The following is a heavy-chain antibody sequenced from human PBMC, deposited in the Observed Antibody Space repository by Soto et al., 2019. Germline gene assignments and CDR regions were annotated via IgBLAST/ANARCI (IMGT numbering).Heavy chain of an antibody. CDR3: ARRPKSGSFHYYGVDV. D-gene: IGHD1-26*01. J-gene: IGHJ6*02. CDR1: GGSISSSSYF. CDR2: IYYNGRT. Sequence: SETLSLTCSVSGGSISSSSYFWDWIRQTPGMSLEWIGNIYYNGRTYYNPSLRSRVTISVDTSQNQLSLKLSSVTAADTAVFYCARRPKSGSFHYYGVDVWGQGTTVTVSS. V-gene: IGHV4-39*01.